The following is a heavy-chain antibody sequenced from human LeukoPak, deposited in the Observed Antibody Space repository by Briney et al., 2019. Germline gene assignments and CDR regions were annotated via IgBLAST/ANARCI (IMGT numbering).Heavy chain of an antibody. CDR2: TYYSGST. CDR3: ARVRSTSWFDS. CDR1: GGSISSRSYY. V-gene: IGHV4-39*07. J-gene: IGHJ5*01. Sequence: SETLSLTCTVSGGSISSRSYYWGWIRQPPGKGLEWIGNTYYSGSTSYNPSLKSRVTTSVDTSKNQFSLRLSSVTAADTAVYYCARVRSTSWFDSWGQGTLITVPS. D-gene: IGHD1-26*01.